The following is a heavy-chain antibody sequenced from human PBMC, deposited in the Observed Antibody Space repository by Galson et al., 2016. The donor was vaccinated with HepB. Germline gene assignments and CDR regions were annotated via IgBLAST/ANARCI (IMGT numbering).Heavy chain of an antibody. CDR2: IWYDGNKK. CDR3: ARGESKYYDFWSGNYYYFMDV. CDR1: GFTVSSYG. D-gene: IGHD3-3*01. V-gene: IGHV3-33*01. Sequence: SLRLSCAASGFTVSSYGMHWVRQAPGKGLEWVAVIWYDGNKKYYADSVKGRFTISRDNSKNTLYLQMNSLRVDDTAVYYCARGESKYYDFWSGNYYYFMDVWGQGTTVSVSS. J-gene: IGHJ6*03.